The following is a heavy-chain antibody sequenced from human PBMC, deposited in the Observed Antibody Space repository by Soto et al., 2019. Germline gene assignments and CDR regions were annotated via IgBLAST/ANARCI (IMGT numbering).Heavy chain of an antibody. CDR2: IRRKAYGGTT. D-gene: IGHD6-6*01. J-gene: IGHJ3*02. V-gene: IGHV3-49*04. Sequence: GGSLRLSCTASGFTFGDYAMSWVRQAPGKGLEWVGFIRRKAYGGTTEYAASVKGRLTISRDDSKSIAYLQMNSLKTEDTAVYYCTRSTPKSIAARNAFDIWGQGTMVTVSS. CDR3: TRSTPKSIAARNAFDI. CDR1: GFTFGDYA.